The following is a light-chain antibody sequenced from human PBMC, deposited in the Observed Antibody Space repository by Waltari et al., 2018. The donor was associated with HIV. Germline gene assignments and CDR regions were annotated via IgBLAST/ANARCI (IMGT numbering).Light chain of an antibody. CDR2: DTP. Sequence: QAVVTQEPSLTFSPGGTVTLTCESSTGPVTNGHDPYWLQQRPGPAPMTLIFDTPKNPPWTPVRVAGSLLGGKAALTLSGAQPDDEAEYYCFLSYNGARVFGGGTRVTVL. J-gene: IGLJ3*02. CDR3: FLSYNGARV. V-gene: IGLV7-46*01. CDR1: TGPVTNGHD.